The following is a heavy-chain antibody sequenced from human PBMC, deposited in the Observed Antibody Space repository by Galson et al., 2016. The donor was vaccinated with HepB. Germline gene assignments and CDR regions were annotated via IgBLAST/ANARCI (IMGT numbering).Heavy chain of an antibody. J-gene: IGHJ6*02. CDR3: ARGRSPVDYGGVSDGMDL. CDR1: GYSFLSHD. CDR2: MNPNSGDT. D-gene: IGHD4-23*01. V-gene: IGHV1-8*01. Sequence: SVKVSCKASGYSFLSHDIDWIRQTTGQGLEWMGWMNPNSGDTYYAKKFQGRVNMTRNIAMTTAYMELTSLRSDDTAVYYCARGRSPVDYGGVSDGMDLWGQGITVIVSS.